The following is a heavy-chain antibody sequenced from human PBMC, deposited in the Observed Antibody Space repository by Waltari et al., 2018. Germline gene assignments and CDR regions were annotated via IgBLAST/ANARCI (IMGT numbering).Heavy chain of an antibody. D-gene: IGHD3-9*01. CDR1: GFTFSSYE. Sequence: EVQLVESGGGLVQPGGSLRLSCAASGFTFSSYEMNWVRQAPGKGLEWVSYISSRGSTIYYADSVKGRFTISIDNAKNALYLQMNSLRAEDTAVYYCARDLTTAFDIWCQGTMVTVSS. CDR2: ISSRGSTI. J-gene: IGHJ3*02. CDR3: ARDLTTAFDI. V-gene: IGHV3-48*03.